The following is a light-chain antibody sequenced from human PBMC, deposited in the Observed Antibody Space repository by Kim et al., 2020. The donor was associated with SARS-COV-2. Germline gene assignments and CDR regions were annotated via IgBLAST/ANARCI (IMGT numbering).Light chain of an antibody. CDR1: QSIGNW. CDR2: KAS. V-gene: IGKV1-5*03. CDR3: QQHSSYSA. J-gene: IGKJ2*01. Sequence: LSASVGDRVTITCWASQSIGNWLAWYQQKPGKAPKLLIYKASTLESGVPLRFSGSGSGTEFTLTISSLQPDDFASYYCQQHSSYSAFGQGTKLEI.